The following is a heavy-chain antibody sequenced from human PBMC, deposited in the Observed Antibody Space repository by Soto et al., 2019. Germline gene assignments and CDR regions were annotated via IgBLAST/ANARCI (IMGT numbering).Heavy chain of an antibody. Sequence: GGSLRLSCAASGFTFSSYAMSWVRQAPGKGLEWVSAISGSGGSTYYADSVKGRFTISRDNSKNTLYLQMNSLRAEDTAVYYCAKDRGIAVAGTQFDYWGQGTLVTVSS. J-gene: IGHJ4*02. CDR3: AKDRGIAVAGTQFDY. D-gene: IGHD6-19*01. CDR1: GFTFSSYA. CDR2: ISGSGGST. V-gene: IGHV3-23*01.